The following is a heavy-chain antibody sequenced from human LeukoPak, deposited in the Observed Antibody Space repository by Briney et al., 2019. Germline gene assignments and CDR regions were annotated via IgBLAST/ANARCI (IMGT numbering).Heavy chain of an antibody. V-gene: IGHV3-13*01. CDR1: GFTFSNFD. D-gene: IGHD6-13*01. CDR2: IGTAGDT. CDR3: SRGGAPAGYAYDV. J-gene: IGHJ3*01. Sequence: GGSLRLSCATSGFTFSNFDLHWVRQATGEGLEWVSAIGTAGDTYYPDSVKGRFTISRDNAMNSFYLQMNNLRVGDTAVYYCSRGGAPAGYAYDVWGHGTVVTVSS.